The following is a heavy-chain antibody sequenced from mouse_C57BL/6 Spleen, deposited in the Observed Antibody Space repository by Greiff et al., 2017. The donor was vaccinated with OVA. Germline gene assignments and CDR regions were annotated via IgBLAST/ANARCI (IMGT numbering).Heavy chain of an antibody. D-gene: IGHD1-1*01. CDR1: GFNIKNTY. CDR2: IDPANGNT. CDR3: GRSFPRCYGNFEC. V-gene: IGHV14-3*01. Sequence: EVKLVESVAELVRPGASVKLSCTASGFNIKNTYMHWVKQRPEQGLEWIGRIDPANGNTKYAPKFQGKATITADTSSNTAYLKLSSMTSEDTAIYAGGRSFPRCYGNFECRGKGTTLTV. J-gene: IGHJ2*01.